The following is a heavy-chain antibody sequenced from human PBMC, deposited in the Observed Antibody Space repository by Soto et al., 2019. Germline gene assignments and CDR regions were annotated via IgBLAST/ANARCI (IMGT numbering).Heavy chain of an antibody. CDR2: IYYSGST. CDR1: GGSISSYY. D-gene: IGHD6-19*01. Sequence: QVQLQESGPGLVKPSETLSLTCTVSGGSISSYYWSWIRQPPGKGLEWIGYIYYSGSTNYNPSLKSRVTISVDTSKNQFSLKLSSVTAADTAVYYCARDNPVADGFWYFDLWGRGTLVTVSS. V-gene: IGHV4-59*01. J-gene: IGHJ2*01. CDR3: ARDNPVADGFWYFDL.